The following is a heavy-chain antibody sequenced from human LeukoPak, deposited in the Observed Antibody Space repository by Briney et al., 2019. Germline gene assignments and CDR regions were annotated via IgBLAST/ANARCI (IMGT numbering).Heavy chain of an antibody. V-gene: IGHV1-69*13. Sequence: ASVKVSCKASGGTFSSYAISWVRQAPGQGLEWMGRIIPIFGTANYAQKFQGRVTITSDESTSTAYMELSSLRSEDTAVYYCARSGIAARNAFDIWGQGTMVTVSS. CDR3: ARSGIAARNAFDI. J-gene: IGHJ3*02. CDR2: IIPIFGTA. CDR1: GGTFSSYA. D-gene: IGHD6-6*01.